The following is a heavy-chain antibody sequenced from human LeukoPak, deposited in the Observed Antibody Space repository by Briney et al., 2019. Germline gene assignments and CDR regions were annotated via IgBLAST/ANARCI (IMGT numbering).Heavy chain of an antibody. Sequence: GASVKGSCKVSGYTLTELSMHWVRQAPGKGLEWMGGFDPEDGETIYAQKFQGRVTMTEDTSTDTAYMELSSLRSEDTAVYYCATAQYYYDSSGYYYFDYWGQGTLVTVSS. CDR2: FDPEDGET. CDR1: GYTLTELS. D-gene: IGHD3-22*01. V-gene: IGHV1-24*01. J-gene: IGHJ4*02. CDR3: ATAQYYYDSSGYYYFDY.